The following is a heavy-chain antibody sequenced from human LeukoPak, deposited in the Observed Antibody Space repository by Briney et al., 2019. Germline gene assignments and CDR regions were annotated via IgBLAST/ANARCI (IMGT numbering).Heavy chain of an antibody. CDR3: AKGQYQLLYCFDY. CDR2: ISGSGGST. J-gene: IGHJ4*02. Sequence: GGSLRLSCAASGFTLSSYAMSRVRQAPGKGLEWVSAISGSGGSTYYADSVKGRFTISRDNSKNTLYLQMNSLRAEDTAVYYCAKGQYQLLYCFDYWGQGTLVTVSP. V-gene: IGHV3-23*01. D-gene: IGHD2-2*02. CDR1: GFTLSSYA.